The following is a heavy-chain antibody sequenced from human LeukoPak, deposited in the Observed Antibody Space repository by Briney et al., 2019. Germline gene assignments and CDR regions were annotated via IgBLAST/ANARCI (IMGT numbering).Heavy chain of an antibody. CDR3: ARVGGGLDP. CDR1: GGSISSYY. Sequence: SETLSLTCTVSGGSISSYYWSWIQQPPGKGLEWIGYIYYSGSTNYNPSLKSRVTISVDTSKNQFSLKLSSVTAADTAVYYCARVGGGLDPWGQGTLVTVSS. V-gene: IGHV4-59*01. CDR2: IYYSGST. D-gene: IGHD3-16*01. J-gene: IGHJ5*02.